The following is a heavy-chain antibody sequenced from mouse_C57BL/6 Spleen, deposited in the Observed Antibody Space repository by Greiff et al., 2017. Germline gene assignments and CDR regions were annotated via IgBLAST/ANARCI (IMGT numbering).Heavy chain of an antibody. J-gene: IGHJ4*01. Sequence: QVQLQQPGAELVKPGASVKLSCKASGYTFTSYWMHWVKQRPGQGLEWIGMIHPNSGSTNYNEKFKSKATLTVDQSSSTAYLQLSSLTSEGSAVYYFARGDYDYSYCALDYWGQGTSVTGSS. D-gene: IGHD2-4*01. CDR3: ARGDYDYSYCALDY. CDR2: IHPNSGST. V-gene: IGHV1-64*01. CDR1: GYTFTSYW.